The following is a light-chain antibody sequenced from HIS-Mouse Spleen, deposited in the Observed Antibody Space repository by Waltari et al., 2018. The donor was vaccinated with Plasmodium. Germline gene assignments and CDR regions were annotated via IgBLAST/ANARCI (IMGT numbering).Light chain of an antibody. V-gene: IGKV1-39*01. CDR3: QQSYSTWT. CDR1: QSISSY. CDR2: AAS. Sequence: DIQMTQSPSSLSASVGDRVTITCRASQSISSYLNWYQQKPGKAPKLLIYAASSLQSGVPSRCSGSGSGTDVTLTISSLQPEDVATYYCQQSYSTWTFGQGTKVEIK. J-gene: IGKJ1*01.